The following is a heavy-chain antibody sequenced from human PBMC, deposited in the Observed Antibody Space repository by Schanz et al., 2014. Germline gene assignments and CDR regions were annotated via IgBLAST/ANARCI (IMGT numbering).Heavy chain of an antibody. CDR1: GFDFNSYS. D-gene: IGHD6-13*01. J-gene: IGHJ4*01. CDR3: AREQIMAAAGLVDY. V-gene: IGHV3-48*04. Sequence: EVRLVESGGGLVQPGGSLRLSCEASGFDFNSYSMNWVRQAPGKGLEWVSYISSSGTTIYYADSVKGRFTISRDNAKSSLYPQMNSLRAEDTAVYYCAREQIMAAAGLVDYWGHGTLVTVSS. CDR2: ISSSGTTI.